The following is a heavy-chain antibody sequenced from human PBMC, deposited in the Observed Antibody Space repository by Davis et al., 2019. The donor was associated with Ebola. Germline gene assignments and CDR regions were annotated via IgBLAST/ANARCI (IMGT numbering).Heavy chain of an antibody. V-gene: IGHV1-18*01. CDR1: GYTFTSYG. D-gene: IGHD3-16*01. CDR3: ARKTGVYGWGSYGMDV. Sequence: ASVKVSCKASGYTFTSYGISWVRQAPGQGLEWMGWISAYNGNTNYAQKFQGRVTITRDTSASTAYMELSSLRSEDTAVYYCARKTGVYGWGSYGMDVWGQGTTVTVSS. J-gene: IGHJ6*02. CDR2: ISAYNGNT.